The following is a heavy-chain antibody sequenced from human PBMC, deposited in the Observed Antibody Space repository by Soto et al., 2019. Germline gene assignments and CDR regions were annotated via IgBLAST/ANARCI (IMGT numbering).Heavy chain of an antibody. CDR1: GFTFSSYN. Sequence: GGSLRLSCAASGFTFSSYNMNWVRQAPGKGLEWVSSISSSGSYIYYADSVKGRFTISRDNAKNTLYLQMNSLRAEDTAVYYCAKALRTARWGQGTLVTVSS. V-gene: IGHV3-21*04. CDR3: AKALRTAR. J-gene: IGHJ4*02. D-gene: IGHD5-18*01. CDR2: ISSSGSYI.